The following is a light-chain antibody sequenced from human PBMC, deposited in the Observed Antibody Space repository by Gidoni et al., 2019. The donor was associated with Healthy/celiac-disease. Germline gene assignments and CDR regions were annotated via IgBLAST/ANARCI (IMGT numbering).Light chain of an antibody. CDR2: AAS. Sequence: DIQMTQSPSSLSASVGDRVTSTCRASQSISSYLNWYQQKPGKAPKLLIYAASSLQSGVPSRFSGSGSGTDFTLTISSLQPEDFATYYCQQSYSTPPAWTFXXXTKVEIK. V-gene: IGKV1-39*01. CDR3: QQSYSTPPAWT. J-gene: IGKJ1*01. CDR1: QSISSY.